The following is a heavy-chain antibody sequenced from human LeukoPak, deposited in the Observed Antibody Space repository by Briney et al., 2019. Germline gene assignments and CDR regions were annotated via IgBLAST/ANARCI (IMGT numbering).Heavy chain of an antibody. CDR3: ARDGTDIVVVPAALNWFDP. V-gene: IGHV1-2*04. D-gene: IGHD2-2*01. CDR2: INPNSGGT. Sequence: GASVKVSCKASGYTFTGYYMHWVRQAPGQGLEWMGWINPNSGGTNYAQKFQGWVTMTRDTSISTAYMELSRLRSDDTAVYYCARDGTDIVVVPAALNWFDPWGQGTLVTVSS. CDR1: GYTFTGYY. J-gene: IGHJ5*02.